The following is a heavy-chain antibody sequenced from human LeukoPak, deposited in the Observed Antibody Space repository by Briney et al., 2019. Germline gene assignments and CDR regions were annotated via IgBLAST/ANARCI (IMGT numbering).Heavy chain of an antibody. Sequence: ASVKASCKASGYSFASFGINWVRQAPGQGLEWMGWISAYNGDTNYAQNLQGRVTMTTDTSTSTAYMDLRSLRSDDTAVYYCARGGYYGSGSFPGYWGQGTLVTVSS. CDR2: ISAYNGDT. D-gene: IGHD3-10*01. CDR3: ARGGYYGSGSFPGY. V-gene: IGHV1-18*01. CDR1: GYSFASFG. J-gene: IGHJ4*02.